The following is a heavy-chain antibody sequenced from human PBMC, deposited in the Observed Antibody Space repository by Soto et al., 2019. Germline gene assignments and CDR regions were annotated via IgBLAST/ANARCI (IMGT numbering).Heavy chain of an antibody. CDR2: IYYSGST. J-gene: IGHJ6*02. CDR3: ASVDYDFWSGYPYGMDV. CDR1: GGSISSSSYY. V-gene: IGHV4-39*01. Sequence: PSETLSLTCTVSGGSISSSSYYWGWIRQPPGKGLEWIGSIYYSGSTYYYPSLKSRVTISVDTSKNQFSLKLSSVTAADTAVYYCASVDYDFWSGYPYGMDVWGQGTTVTVSS. D-gene: IGHD3-3*01.